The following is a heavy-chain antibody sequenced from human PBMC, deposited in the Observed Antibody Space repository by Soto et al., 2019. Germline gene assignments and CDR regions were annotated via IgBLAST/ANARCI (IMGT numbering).Heavy chain of an antibody. Sequence: LGESLKISCQASGYNFRQYYIAWVRQKPGRGLEWVGLIYPGDSDVRYSPSVQGQVSISVDRSTDTAFLQWNSLKASDSGTYYCAKPRKVTPEVGQMSFDAWGQGTLVTVSS. J-gene: IGHJ4*02. V-gene: IGHV5-51*01. CDR1: GYNFRQYY. CDR2: IYPGDSDV. D-gene: IGHD5-18*01. CDR3: AKPRKVTPEVGQMSFDA.